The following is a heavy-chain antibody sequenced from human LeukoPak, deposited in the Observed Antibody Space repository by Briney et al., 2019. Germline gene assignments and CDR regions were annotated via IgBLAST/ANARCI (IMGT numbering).Heavy chain of an antibody. Sequence: ASWKVSCKVSGYTLTEFCMHWVRQAPGKGLEWMGGFDPEDGTTICAQKFQGRVTMTEDTSTDTAYMELSSLTSEDAAIYYCTRGASMNRGIIIYYFDYWGQGTLVTVSS. CDR2: FDPEDGTT. D-gene: IGHD3-10*01. V-gene: IGHV1-24*01. J-gene: IGHJ4*02. CDR3: TRGASMNRGIIIYYFDY. CDR1: GYTLTEFC.